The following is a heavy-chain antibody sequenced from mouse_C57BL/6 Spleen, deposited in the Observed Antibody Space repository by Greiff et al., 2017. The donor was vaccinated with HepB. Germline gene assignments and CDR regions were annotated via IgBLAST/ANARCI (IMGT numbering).Heavy chain of an antibody. J-gene: IGHJ2*01. CDR3: ARRREIYYDYDIDY. V-gene: IGHV1-59*01. CDR1: GYTFTSYW. Sequence: QVQLQQPGAELVRPGTSVKLSCKASGYTFTSYWMHWVKQRPGQGLEWIGVIDPSDSYTNYNQKFKGKATLTVDTSSSTAYMQLSSLTSEDSAVYYCARRREIYYDYDIDYWGQGTTLTVSS. CDR2: IDPSDSYT. D-gene: IGHD2-4*01.